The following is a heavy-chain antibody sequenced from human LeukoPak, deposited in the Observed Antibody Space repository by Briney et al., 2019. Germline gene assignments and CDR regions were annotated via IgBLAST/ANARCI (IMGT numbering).Heavy chain of an antibody. CDR2: ISGSGGST. Sequence: GGSLRLSCAASGFTFSSYWMSWVRQAPGKGLEWVSAISGSGGSTYYADSVKGRFTISRDNSKNTLYLQMNSLRAEDTAVYYCAKGTYSSSWYSFDYWGQGTLVTVSS. CDR1: GFTFSSYW. CDR3: AKGTYSSSWYSFDY. V-gene: IGHV3-23*01. J-gene: IGHJ4*02. D-gene: IGHD6-13*01.